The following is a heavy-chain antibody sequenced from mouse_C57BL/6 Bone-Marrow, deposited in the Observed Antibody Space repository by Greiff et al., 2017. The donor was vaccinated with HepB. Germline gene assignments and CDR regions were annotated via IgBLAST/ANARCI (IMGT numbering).Heavy chain of an antibody. CDR3: AKRGKLRRDYAMDY. CDR2: IWRGGST. CDR1: GFSLTSYG. J-gene: IGHJ4*01. V-gene: IGHV2-5*01. Sequence: VQVVESGPGLVQPSQSLSITCTVSGFSLTSYGVHWVRQSPGKGLEWLGVIWRGGSTDYNAAFMSRLSITKDNSKSQVFFKMNSLQADDTAIYYCAKRGKLRRDYAMDYWGQGTSVTVSS.